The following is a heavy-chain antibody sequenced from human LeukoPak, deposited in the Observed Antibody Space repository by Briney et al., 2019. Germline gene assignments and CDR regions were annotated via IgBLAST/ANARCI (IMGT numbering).Heavy chain of an antibody. D-gene: IGHD3-22*01. CDR2: IYTSGST. V-gene: IGHV4-4*09. CDR1: GGSISSYY. Sequence: PSETLSLTCTVSGGSISSYYWSWIRQPPGKGLEWIGYIYTSGSTNYNPSLKSRVTISVDTSKNQFSLKLSSVTAADTAVYYCARLTYYYDSSGYYDWFDPWGQGTLVTVSS. CDR3: ARLTYYYDSSGYYDWFDP. J-gene: IGHJ5*02.